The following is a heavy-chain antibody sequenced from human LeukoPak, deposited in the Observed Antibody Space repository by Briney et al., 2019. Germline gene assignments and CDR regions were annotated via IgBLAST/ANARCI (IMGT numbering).Heavy chain of an antibody. Sequence: GGSLRLSCAASGFTFSDYYMSWIRQAPGKGLEWVSYISSSGSTIYYADSVKGRFTISRDNAKNSLYLQMNSLRAEDTAVFYCARAVPSEELWFGELLPYFDYWGQGTLVTVSS. CDR1: GFTFSDYY. J-gene: IGHJ4*02. CDR2: ISSSGSTI. V-gene: IGHV3-11*01. D-gene: IGHD3-10*01. CDR3: ARAVPSEELWFGELLPYFDY.